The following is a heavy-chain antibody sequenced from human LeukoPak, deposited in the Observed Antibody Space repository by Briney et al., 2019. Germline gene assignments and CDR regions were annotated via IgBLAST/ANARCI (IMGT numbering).Heavy chain of an antibody. CDR2: IGGNGGTT. CDR1: GFTFSTYA. J-gene: IGHJ4*02. Sequence: GGSLRLSCAASGFTFSTYAMNWVRQAPGRGLEWVSIIGGNGGTTYYTDSVKGRFTISRDNSKNTLYLQMNSLRAEDTAVYFCAKEVTGTARLFDCWGQGTLVTVSS. CDR3: AKEVTGTARLFDC. V-gene: IGHV3-23*01. D-gene: IGHD1-20*01.